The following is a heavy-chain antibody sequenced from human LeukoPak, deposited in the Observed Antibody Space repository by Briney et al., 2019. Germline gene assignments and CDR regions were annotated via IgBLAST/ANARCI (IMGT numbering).Heavy chain of an antibody. D-gene: IGHD3-10*01. CDR1: GFNFSDYY. J-gene: IGHJ4*02. CDR2: ISPNDVNR. V-gene: IGHV3-11*01. CDR3: AGSGSPGDY. Sequence: GGSLRLSCVGSGFNFSDYYMSWIRQAPGKGVEWISYISPNDVNRYYVDAVQGRFTVSRANAKNSLFLQMKSLRVEDTAVYYCAGSGSPGDYWGQGTLVTVSS.